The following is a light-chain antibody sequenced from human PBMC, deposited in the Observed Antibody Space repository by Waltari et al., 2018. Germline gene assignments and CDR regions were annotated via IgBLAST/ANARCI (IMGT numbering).Light chain of an antibody. CDR1: QSVSRK. CDR2: DTS. J-gene: IGKJ1*01. CDR3: QQYSNWPPWT. V-gene: IGKV3-15*01. Sequence: EIMMTQSPATLSVSPGERATLSCRVSQSVSRKLAWYRQKPGQAPRLLIYDTSSRATDIPARFSGSGSGTEFTLTISSLQSEDFAVYYCQQYSNWPPWTFSQGTKVEI.